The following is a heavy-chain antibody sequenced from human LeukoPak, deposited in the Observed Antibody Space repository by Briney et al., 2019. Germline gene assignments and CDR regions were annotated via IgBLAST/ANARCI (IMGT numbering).Heavy chain of an antibody. D-gene: IGHD2-15*01. J-gene: IGHJ5*02. CDR3: ARDRYCSGGSCYSWFDP. CDR2: INPNSGGT. Sequence: ASVKVSCKASGYTFTAYYRHWLRHAPGQGLEWMGWINPNSGGTNYAQKFQGRVTMTRDTSISTAYMELSRLTSDDMAVYYWARDRYCSGGSCYSWFDPWGKVTMVTVSS. V-gene: IGHV1-2*02. CDR1: GYTFTAYY.